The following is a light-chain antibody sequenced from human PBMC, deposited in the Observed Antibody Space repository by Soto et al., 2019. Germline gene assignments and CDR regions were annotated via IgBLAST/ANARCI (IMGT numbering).Light chain of an antibody. CDR2: DAS. V-gene: IGKV1-5*01. Sequence: DIPITQYPSTLSASVGDRVPLTCRDSQSIDRWLAWYQQKPGKAPKLLIYDASSLESGVPSRFSGSGSGTEFTLTISSLQPDDFATYYCHQYNSYSSWTFGQGAKVDI. CDR1: QSIDRW. CDR3: HQYNSYSSWT. J-gene: IGKJ1*01.